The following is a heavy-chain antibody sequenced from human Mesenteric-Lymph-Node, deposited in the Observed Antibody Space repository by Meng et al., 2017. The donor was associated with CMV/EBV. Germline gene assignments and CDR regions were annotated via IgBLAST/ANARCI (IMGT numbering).Heavy chain of an antibody. CDR2: MTSSSGAK. Sequence: GESLKISCEASGFVFSNYGMNWVRQAPGKGLEWVAYMTSSSGAKYYADSVKGRFTISRDNAKNSLYLQMNSLRAEDTAVYYCARDKGVRFLEWLFPFDYWGQGTLVTVSS. J-gene: IGHJ4*02. CDR3: ARDKGVRFLEWLFPFDY. CDR1: GFVFSNYG. V-gene: IGHV3-48*04. D-gene: IGHD3-3*01.